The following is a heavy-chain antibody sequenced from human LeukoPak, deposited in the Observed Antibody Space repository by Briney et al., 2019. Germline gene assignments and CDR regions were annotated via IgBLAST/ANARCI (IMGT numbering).Heavy chain of an antibody. CDR1: GFNFRTCG. Sequence: GGSLRLSCAASGFNFRTCGMHWVRQAPGKGLEWVAIDGIDTYYADSVKGRFTTSRDNSKNTLYLQMNSLSGEDTAVYYCARPETQYSSGLDGFDIWGQGTMVTVSS. CDR3: ARPETQYSSGLDGFDI. CDR2: DGIDT. V-gene: IGHV3-33*01. D-gene: IGHD6-19*01. J-gene: IGHJ3*02.